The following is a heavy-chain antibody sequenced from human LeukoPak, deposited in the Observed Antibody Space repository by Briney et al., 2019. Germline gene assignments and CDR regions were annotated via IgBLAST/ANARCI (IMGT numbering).Heavy chain of an antibody. Sequence: GGSLRLSCAASGFSLSSYAMSWVRQAPGKGLEWVSAISGSGGSTYYADSVKGRFTISRDNSKKTLYLQINSLRAADTAVYYCAKGYYHYVSGSYYFDYWGQGTLVTVSS. J-gene: IGHJ4*02. D-gene: IGHD3-16*01. CDR2: ISGSGGST. CDR3: AKGYYHYVSGSYYFDY. V-gene: IGHV3-23*01. CDR1: GFSLSSYA.